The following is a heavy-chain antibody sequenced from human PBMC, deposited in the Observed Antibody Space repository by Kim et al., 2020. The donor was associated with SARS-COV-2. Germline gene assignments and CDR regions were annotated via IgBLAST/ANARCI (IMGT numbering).Heavy chain of an antibody. Sequence: SETLSLTCAVSGGSISSGGYSWSWIRQPPGKGLEWIGYIYHSGSTYYNPSLKSRVTISVDRSKNQFSLKLSSVTAADTAVYYCARAEVAASDNWFDPWGQGTLVTVSS. D-gene: IGHD2-15*01. CDR1: GGSISSGGYS. CDR2: IYHSGST. V-gene: IGHV4-30-2*01. CDR3: ARAEVAASDNWFDP. J-gene: IGHJ5*02.